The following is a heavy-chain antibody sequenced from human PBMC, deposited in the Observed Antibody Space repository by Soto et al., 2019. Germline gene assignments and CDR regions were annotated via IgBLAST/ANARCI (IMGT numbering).Heavy chain of an antibody. CDR2: IWYDGSNK. Sequence: QVQLVESGGGVVQPGRSLRLSCAASGFTFSSYGMHWVRQAPGKGLERVAVIWYDGSNKYYADSVKGRFTISRDNSKNTLYLQMNSLRGEDTAVYYCARADSSGCLGYWGQGTLVTVSS. CDR3: ARADSSGCLGY. CDR1: GFTFSSYG. D-gene: IGHD6-19*01. V-gene: IGHV3-33*01. J-gene: IGHJ4*02.